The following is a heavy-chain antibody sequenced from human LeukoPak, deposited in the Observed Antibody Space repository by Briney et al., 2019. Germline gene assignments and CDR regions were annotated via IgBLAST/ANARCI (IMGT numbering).Heavy chain of an antibody. D-gene: IGHD6-25*01. J-gene: IGHJ4*02. CDR1: GFTFRSYE. Sequence: GGSLRLSCAASGFTFRSYEMNWVRQAPGKGLEWVSYISSSGSTTYYADSVKGRFTISRDNFQNTLYLQMNSLRAEDTAVYYCAKGKRLLDYWGQGTLVTVSS. CDR2: ISSSGSTT. V-gene: IGHV3-48*03. CDR3: AKGKRLLDY.